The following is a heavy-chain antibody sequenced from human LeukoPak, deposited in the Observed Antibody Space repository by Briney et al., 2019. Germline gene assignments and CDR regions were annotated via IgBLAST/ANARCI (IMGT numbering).Heavy chain of an antibody. CDR2: ISSSGSTI. J-gene: IGHJ6*03. V-gene: IGHV3-48*03. CDR1: GFTFSSYV. D-gene: IGHD3-10*01. Sequence: GGSLRLSCAASGFTFSSYVMNWVRQAPGKGLEWVSYISSSGSTIYYADSVKGRFTISRDNAKNSLYLQMNSLRAEDTAVYYCARALTGDYYYYYYMDVWGKGTTVTVSS. CDR3: ARALTGDYYYYYYMDV.